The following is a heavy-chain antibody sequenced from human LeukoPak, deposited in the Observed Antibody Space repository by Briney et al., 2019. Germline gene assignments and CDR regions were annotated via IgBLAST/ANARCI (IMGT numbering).Heavy chain of an antibody. CDR3: GRVHGSESYCSGRISAFDI. CDR1: GGSISSYY. D-gene: IGHD3-10*01. Sequence: SETLSLTCTVSGGSISSYYWSCIRQPPGKGLEWIGYIYYSGSTNYNPSLKSRVTISVDTSKNQFSLKLSSVTAADMDGYYCGRVHGSESYCSGRISAFDIWGQGTMVTVSS. J-gene: IGHJ3*02. V-gene: IGHV4-59*01. CDR2: IYYSGST.